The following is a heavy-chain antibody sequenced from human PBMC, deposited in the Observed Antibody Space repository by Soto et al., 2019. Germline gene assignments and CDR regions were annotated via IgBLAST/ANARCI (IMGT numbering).Heavy chain of an antibody. Sequence: QVQLVESGGGLVKPGGSLRLSCAASGFTFSNYYMAWIRQAPGKGLECLSYISSREVTIYYADSVKGRFTISRDNTKNPLYLQISSLRDEDTGVYYCARVSASGWHVNGRDYFDSWGQGTLVTVSS. CDR3: ARVSASGWHVNGRDYFDS. CDR2: ISSREVTI. D-gene: IGHD6-19*01. CDR1: GFTFSNYY. V-gene: IGHV3-11*01. J-gene: IGHJ4*02.